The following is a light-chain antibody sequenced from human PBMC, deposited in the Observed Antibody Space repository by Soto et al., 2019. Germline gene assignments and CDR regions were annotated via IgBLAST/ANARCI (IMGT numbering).Light chain of an antibody. CDR3: QQYNSYWT. CDR1: QAIRND. Sequence: DIQMTQSPSSLSASVGDRVTITCRASQAIRNDLAWYQQKPGRAPKRLIYGSPSLQSGVPSRFSGRGSGTEFTLTISSLQPDDFATYYCQQYNSYWTSGQGTKVDIK. CDR2: GSP. J-gene: IGKJ1*01. V-gene: IGKV1-17*01.